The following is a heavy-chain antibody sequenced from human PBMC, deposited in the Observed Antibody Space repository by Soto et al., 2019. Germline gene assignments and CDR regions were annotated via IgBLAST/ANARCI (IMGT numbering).Heavy chain of an antibody. D-gene: IGHD6-13*01. CDR3: ARDRGAAARAHWFDP. V-gene: IGHV4-30-4*01. CDR1: GGSISSGDYY. Sequence: SETLSLTCTFSGGSISSGDYYWSWIRQPPGKGLEWIGYIYYSGSTYYNPSLRSRVMISVDTSKKQFSLQLSSVTAADTAVYYCARDRGAAARAHWFDPWGQGTLVTVSS. J-gene: IGHJ5*02. CDR2: IYYSGST.